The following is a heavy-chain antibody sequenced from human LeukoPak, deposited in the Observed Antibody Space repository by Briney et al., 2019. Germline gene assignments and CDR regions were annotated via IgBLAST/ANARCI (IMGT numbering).Heavy chain of an antibody. CDR3: ARDGGDYVLGAFDI. D-gene: IGHD4-17*01. V-gene: IGHV3-21*01. CDR1: GFTFSSHS. CDR2: ITSSSSYI. Sequence: GGSLRLSCAASGFTFSSHSMNWVRQAPGKGLEWVSSITSSSSYIYYADSVKGRFTISRDNAKNSLYLQMNSLRAEDTAVYYCARDGGDYVLGAFDIWGQGTMVTVSS. J-gene: IGHJ3*02.